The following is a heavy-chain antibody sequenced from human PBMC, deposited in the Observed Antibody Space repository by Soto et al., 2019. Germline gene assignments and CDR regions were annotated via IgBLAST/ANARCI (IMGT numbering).Heavy chain of an antibody. J-gene: IGHJ4*02. D-gene: IGHD3-10*01. CDR1: GGSISSYY. Sequence: QVQLQESGPGLVKPSETLSLTCTVSGGSISSYYWSWIRQPPGKGLEWIGYIYYSGSTNYNPSRKRRVTISVDTSKNQFSRKLNSMTAADTAVYYCARHNYGSGSTYFDYWGQGTLVTVSS. CDR3: ARHNYGSGSTYFDY. CDR2: IYYSGST. V-gene: IGHV4-59*08.